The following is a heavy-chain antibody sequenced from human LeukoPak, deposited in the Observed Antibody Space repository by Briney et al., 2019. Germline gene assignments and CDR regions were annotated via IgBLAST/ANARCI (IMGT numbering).Heavy chain of an antibody. D-gene: IGHD6-19*01. Sequence: GGSLRLSCAASGFTFTTYWMSWVRQAPGKGLEWVANIKQDGTEKYYVDSVKGRFTISRDNAKNSLYLQMNSLRAEDTAIYYCARSSGWYHRGPDYYYYYMDVWGKGTTVTVS. CDR2: IKQDGTEK. J-gene: IGHJ6*03. CDR1: GFTFTTYW. V-gene: IGHV3-7*01. CDR3: ARSSGWYHRGPDYYYYYMDV.